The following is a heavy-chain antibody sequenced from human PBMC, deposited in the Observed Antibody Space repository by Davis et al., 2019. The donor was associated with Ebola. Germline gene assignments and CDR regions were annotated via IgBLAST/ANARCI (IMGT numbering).Heavy chain of an antibody. Sequence: SVKVSCKASGGTFSSYAISWVRQAPGQGLEWMGGIIPIFGTANYAQKFQGRVTMTRDTSTSTVYMELSSLRSEDTAVYYCAGYKRYCSGGSCDYWGQGTLVTVSS. CDR3: AGYKRYCSGGSCDY. V-gene: IGHV1-69*05. J-gene: IGHJ4*02. D-gene: IGHD2-15*01. CDR1: GGTFSSYA. CDR2: IIPIFGTA.